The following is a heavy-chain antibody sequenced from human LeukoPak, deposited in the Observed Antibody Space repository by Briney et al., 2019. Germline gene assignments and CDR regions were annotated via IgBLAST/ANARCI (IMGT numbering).Heavy chain of an antibody. CDR3: ARDLAYSRLDY. J-gene: IGHJ4*02. CDR1: GLTFSSSW. Sequence: GRSLRLSCAVSGLTFSSSWMDWVRQAPGKGLEWVASINPDGNKKYSADSVKGRFTISRDNAENSLYLQMNSLRVEDTAFYYCARDLAYSRLDYWGQGMLVTVSP. D-gene: IGHD5-18*01. V-gene: IGHV3-7*01. CDR2: INPDGNKK.